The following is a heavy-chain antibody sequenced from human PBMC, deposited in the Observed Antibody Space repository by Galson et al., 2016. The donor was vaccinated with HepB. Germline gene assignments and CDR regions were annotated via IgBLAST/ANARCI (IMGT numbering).Heavy chain of an antibody. Sequence: SLRLSCAASGFTFRNYGMTWVRQAPGKGLEVVASISRSGDSTDYADYVKGRVTISRDNSKDTLSLQMNSLTADDTAIYYCVQGSTAPAVWGKGTTVTDSS. CDR1: GFTFRNYG. CDR2: ISRSGDST. V-gene: IGHV3-23*01. D-gene: IGHD2-2*01. CDR3: VQGSTAPAV. J-gene: IGHJ6*04.